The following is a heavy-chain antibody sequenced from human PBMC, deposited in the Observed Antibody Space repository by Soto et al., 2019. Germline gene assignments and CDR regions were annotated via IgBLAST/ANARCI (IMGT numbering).Heavy chain of an antibody. J-gene: IGHJ3*02. D-gene: IGHD3-3*01. CDR2: ISAYNGNT. Sequence: QVPLVQSGAEVKQPGASVKVSFKASGYTFTSYGISWVRQAPGQGLEWMGWISAYNGNTNYAQKLQGRVTMTTDTSTSTADMELRSLRSDDTAVYYCARACYDFTNLGVDIWGQGTMVTVSS. CDR3: ARACYDFTNLGVDI. V-gene: IGHV1-18*01. CDR1: GYTFTSYG.